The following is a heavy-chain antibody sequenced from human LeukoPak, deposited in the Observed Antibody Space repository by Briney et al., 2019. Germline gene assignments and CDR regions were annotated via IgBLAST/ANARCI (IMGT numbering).Heavy chain of an antibody. CDR2: IIPIFGTA. D-gene: IGHD6-19*01. CDR1: GGTFSSYA. J-gene: IGHJ4*02. Sequence: SVKVSCKASGGTFSSYAISWVRQAPGQGLEWMGGIIPIFGTANYAQKFQGRVTITADESTSTAYMELSSLRSEDTAVYYCAKDRRQWLVGVADYWGQGTLVTVSS. V-gene: IGHV1-69*13. CDR3: AKDRRQWLVGVADY.